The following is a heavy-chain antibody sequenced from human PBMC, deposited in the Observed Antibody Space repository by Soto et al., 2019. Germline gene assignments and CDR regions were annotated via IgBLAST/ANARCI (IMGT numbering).Heavy chain of an antibody. D-gene: IGHD2-2*01. Sequence: GGSLRLSCAASGFTFSSYAMSWVRQAPGKGLEWVSAISGSGGSTYYADSVKGRFTISRDNSKNTLYLQMNSLRAEDTAVYYCAKDQPYCSSTSCYAGVDYWGQGTLVTVSS. CDR3: AKDQPYCSSTSCYAGVDY. J-gene: IGHJ4*02. V-gene: IGHV3-23*01. CDR2: ISGSGGST. CDR1: GFTFSSYA.